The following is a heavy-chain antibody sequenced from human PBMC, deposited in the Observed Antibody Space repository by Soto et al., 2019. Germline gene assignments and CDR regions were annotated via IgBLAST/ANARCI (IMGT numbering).Heavy chain of an antibody. Sequence: EVQLVESGGDLVQPGGSLRLSCAASGFIFSDYTMTWVRQAPGRGLEFVSHISSSGGAIFYAESVKGRFTVSRDNAKNSLYLQMHSLRDEDTAVYFCARDHGGSTWFVGVYYFFGMDVWGQWTAVTVSS. CDR1: GFIFSDYT. J-gene: IGHJ6*02. V-gene: IGHV3-48*02. CDR2: ISSSGGAI. D-gene: IGHD6-13*01. CDR3: ARDHGGSTWFVGVYYFFGMDV.